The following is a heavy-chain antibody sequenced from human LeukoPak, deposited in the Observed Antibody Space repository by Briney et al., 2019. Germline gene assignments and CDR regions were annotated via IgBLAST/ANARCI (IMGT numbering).Heavy chain of an antibody. D-gene: IGHD4-17*01. J-gene: IGHJ4*02. CDR3: ARTYGDYYFFDY. Sequence: PVKVSCTASGGTFSSYAISWVRQAPGQGLEWMGRIIPILGIANYAQKFQGRVTITADKSTSTAYMELSSLRSEDTAVYYCARTYGDYYFFDYWGQGTLVTVSS. CDR1: GGTFSSYA. CDR2: IIPILGIA. V-gene: IGHV1-69*04.